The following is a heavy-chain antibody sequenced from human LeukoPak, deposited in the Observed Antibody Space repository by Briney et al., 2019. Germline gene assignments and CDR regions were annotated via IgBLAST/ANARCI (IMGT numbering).Heavy chain of an antibody. D-gene: IGHD3-22*01. V-gene: IGHV1-18*01. J-gene: IGHJ3*01. CDR1: GYTFTTHG. CDR3: ARGYYYQSGGDAFDF. Sequence: ASLKVSCEASGYTFTTHGVIWVRQAPGQGLDYVGWISPYNGHTHYPQKFQDRVTMTTDTSTNTVYMELRSLTSDDTAVYYCARGYYYQSGGDAFDFWGQGTVVFVSS. CDR2: ISPYNGHT.